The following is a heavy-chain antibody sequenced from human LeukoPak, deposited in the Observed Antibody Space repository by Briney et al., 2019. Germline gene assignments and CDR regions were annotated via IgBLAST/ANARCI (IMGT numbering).Heavy chain of an antibody. CDR1: GFTFSNYA. CDR3: AREGGSSGYYNRPY. Sequence: GGSLRLSCAASGFTFSNYAMSWVRQPPGRGLVWVSGVSTSGDATYYADSVRGRFTISRDNSRNILYLHGNSLRPEDTAVYYCAREGGSSGYYNRPYWGQGILVTVSA. D-gene: IGHD3-22*01. J-gene: IGHJ1*01. CDR2: VSTSGDAT. V-gene: IGHV3-23*01.